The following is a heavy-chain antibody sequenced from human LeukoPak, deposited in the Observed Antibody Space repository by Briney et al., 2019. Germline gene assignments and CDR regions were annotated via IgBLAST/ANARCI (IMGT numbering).Heavy chain of an antibody. CDR1: GFTFSDYA. CDR2: ISYDGNNK. D-gene: IGHD1-26*01. CDR3: AKDYEPLVGVHRWGDWFDP. J-gene: IGHJ5*02. Sequence: GRSLRLSCAASGFTFSDYAMHWVRQPPGKGLEWVAVISYDGNNKYYADSVKGRFTISRDNSKNTLYLQMNSLGAEDTAVYYCAKDYEPLVGVHRWGDWFDPWGQGTLVTVSS. V-gene: IGHV3-30*04.